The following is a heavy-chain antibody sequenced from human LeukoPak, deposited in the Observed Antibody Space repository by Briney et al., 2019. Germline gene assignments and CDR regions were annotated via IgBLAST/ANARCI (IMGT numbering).Heavy chain of an antibody. V-gene: IGHV3-23*01. D-gene: IGHD6-19*01. CDR3: AKRLTAVAANFDY. CDR2: ISGSGGST. CDR1: GFTFISYA. Sequence: GGSLRLSCAASGFTFISYAMSWVRQAPGKGLEWVSAISGSGGSTYYADSVKGRFTISRDNSKNTLYLQMNSLRAEDTAAYYCAKRLTAVAANFDYWGQGTLVTVSS. J-gene: IGHJ4*02.